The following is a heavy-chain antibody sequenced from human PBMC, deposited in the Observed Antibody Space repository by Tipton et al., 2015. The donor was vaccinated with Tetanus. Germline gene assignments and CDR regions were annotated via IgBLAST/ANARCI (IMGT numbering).Heavy chain of an antibody. CDR2: IYNSGSA. CDR1: GGSITSGGYY. J-gene: IGHJ4*02. V-gene: IGHV4-31*03. Sequence: TLSLTCTVSGGSITSGGYYWSWIRQLPGKGLEWIGDIYNSGSAYYNPSLKSRVTISVDTSKNQFSLKLNSLTAADTAVYYCARDQARGARGWNYFDYWGQGGLVTVSS. D-gene: IGHD1-26*01. CDR3: ARDQARGARGWNYFDY.